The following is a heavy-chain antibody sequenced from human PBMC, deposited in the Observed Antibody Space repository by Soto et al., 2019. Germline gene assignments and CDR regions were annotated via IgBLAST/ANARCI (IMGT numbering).Heavy chain of an antibody. D-gene: IGHD3-3*01. CDR3: AAMILGDRDY. CDR1: GLTFSNYY. CDR2: ISGENTNI. V-gene: IGHV3-74*03. Sequence: EVQLVESGGGLVQPGGSLTLSCTASGLTFSNYYMHWVRQAPGKGLEWVSRISGENTNILYADSVKGRFTISRDNAKNTVYIQMNSLRAADTGLYYCAAMILGDRDYWGQGTLVTVSS. J-gene: IGHJ4*02.